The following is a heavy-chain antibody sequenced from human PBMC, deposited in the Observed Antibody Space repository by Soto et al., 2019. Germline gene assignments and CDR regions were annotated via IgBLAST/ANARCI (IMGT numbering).Heavy chain of an antibody. CDR1: GFPFSSYA. CDR2: ISGSGGST. CDR3: AKDTGYSSGWYPYLDY. J-gene: IGHJ4*02. Sequence: LILSSAASGFPFSSYAISWFRQAPGKGLEWVSAISGSGGSTYYADSVKGRFTISRDNSKNTLYLQMNSLRAEDTAVYYCAKDTGYSSGWYPYLDYWGQGTLVTV. D-gene: IGHD6-19*01. V-gene: IGHV3-23*01.